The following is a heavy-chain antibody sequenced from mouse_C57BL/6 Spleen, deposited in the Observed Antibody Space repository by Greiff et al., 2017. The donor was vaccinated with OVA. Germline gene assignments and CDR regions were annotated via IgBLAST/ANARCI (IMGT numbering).Heavy chain of an antibody. CDR1: GYAFSSYW. J-gene: IGHJ3*01. D-gene: IGHD2-3*01. CDR3: ARRGYDGYYLLAY. CDR2: IYPGDGDT. Sequence: VQLQESGAELVKPGASVKISCKASGYAFSSYWMNWVKQRPGKGLEWIGQIYPGDGDTNYNGKFKGKATLTADKSSSTAYMQLSSLTSEDSAVYFCARRGYDGYYLLAYWGQGTLVTVSA. V-gene: IGHV1-80*01.